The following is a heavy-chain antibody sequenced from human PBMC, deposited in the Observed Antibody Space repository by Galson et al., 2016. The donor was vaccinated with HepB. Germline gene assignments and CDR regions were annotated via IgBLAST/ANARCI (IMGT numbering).Heavy chain of an antibody. Sequence: SVKVSCKASGFPFTSYYIHWPRQAPGQGLEWMGVINPYGGSTTYSRNFQGGLTMTRDTSTSTVYMELSSLKYEDTAMYYCGRGMDSSGWGFDYWGQGTLVSVSS. V-gene: IGHV1-46*03. D-gene: IGHD6-19*01. CDR1: GFPFTSYY. CDR3: GRGMDSSGWGFDY. CDR2: INPYGGST. J-gene: IGHJ4*02.